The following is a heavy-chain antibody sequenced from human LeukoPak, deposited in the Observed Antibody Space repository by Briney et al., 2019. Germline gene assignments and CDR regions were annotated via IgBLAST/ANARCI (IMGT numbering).Heavy chain of an antibody. Sequence: SETLSLTCTVPGGSISSGDYYWSWIRQPPGKGLEWIGYIYYSGSTYYNPSLKSRVTISVDTSKNQFSLKLSSVTAADTAVYYCARRQHSSGYYYFDYWGQGTLVTVSS. J-gene: IGHJ4*02. CDR1: GGSISSGDYY. V-gene: IGHV4-30-4*01. CDR2: IYYSGST. D-gene: IGHD3-22*01. CDR3: ARRQHSSGYYYFDY.